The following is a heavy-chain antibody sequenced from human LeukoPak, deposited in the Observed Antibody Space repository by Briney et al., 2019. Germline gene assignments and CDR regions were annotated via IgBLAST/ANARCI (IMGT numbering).Heavy chain of an antibody. CDR1: GGSISSYY. J-gene: IGHJ4*02. Sequence: PSETLSLTCTVSGGSISSYYWSWIRQPAGKGLEWIGRIYTSGSTNYNPSLKSRVTMSVDTSKNQISLKVNSATAADTAVYYCARESYSSSYLFDFWGQGTLVTVSS. CDR2: IYTSGST. V-gene: IGHV4-4*07. D-gene: IGHD6-6*01. CDR3: ARESYSSSYLFDF.